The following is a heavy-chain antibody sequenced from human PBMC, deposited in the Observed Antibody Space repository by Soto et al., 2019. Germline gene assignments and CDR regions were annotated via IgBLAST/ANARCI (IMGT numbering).Heavy chain of an antibody. CDR2: ISSSGSTI. Sequence: GGSLRLSCAASGFTFSDYYMSWIRQAPGKGLEWVSYISSSGSTIYYADSVKGRFTISRDNAKNSLYLQMNSLRAEDTAVYYCAREGIVATTSYYFDYWGQGTLVTVSS. CDR1: GFTFSDYY. CDR3: AREGIVATTSYYFDY. V-gene: IGHV3-11*01. J-gene: IGHJ4*02. D-gene: IGHD5-12*01.